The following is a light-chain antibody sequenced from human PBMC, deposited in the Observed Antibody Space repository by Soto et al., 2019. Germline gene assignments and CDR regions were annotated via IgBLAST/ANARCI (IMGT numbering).Light chain of an antibody. CDR2: DVR. CDR1: SSDVGGHNF. CDR3: SSYSSSDTLV. Sequence: SQPGTVSGSRGPPITNYNTGTSSDVGGHNFVSWYQQHPGRAPKLMIYDVRNRPSGVSNRFSGSKSANTASLVISGLQAEDEADYYCSSYSSSDTLVFGGGTQLTVL. J-gene: IGLJ2*01. V-gene: IGLV2-14*03.